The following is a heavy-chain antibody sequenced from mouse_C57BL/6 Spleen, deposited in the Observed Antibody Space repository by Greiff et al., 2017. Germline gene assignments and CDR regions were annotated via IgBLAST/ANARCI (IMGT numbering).Heavy chain of an antibody. Sequence: VQLQQSVAELVRPGASVKLSCTASGFNIKNTYMPWVKQRPEQGLEWIGRIDPANGNTKYAPKFQGKATITADTASNTAYLQLSSLTSEDTAIYYCAWYGYDGFAYWGQGTLVTVSA. CDR1: GFNIKNTY. D-gene: IGHD2-2*01. CDR2: IDPANGNT. V-gene: IGHV14-3*01. CDR3: AWYGYDGFAY. J-gene: IGHJ3*01.